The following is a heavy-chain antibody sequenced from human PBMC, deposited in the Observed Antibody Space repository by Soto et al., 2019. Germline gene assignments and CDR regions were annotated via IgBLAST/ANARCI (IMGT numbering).Heavy chain of an antibody. CDR3: ANAEAAAPNGYYYYYGMDV. J-gene: IGHJ6*02. CDR1: GFTFSSYA. V-gene: IGHV3-23*01. CDR2: ISGSGGRT. Sequence: GGSLRLSCAASGFTFSSYAMSWVRQAPGKGLEWVSAISGSGGRTYYADSVKGRFTISRDNSKNTLYLQMNSLRAEDTAVYYCANAEAAAPNGYYYYYGMDVWGQGTTVTVSS. D-gene: IGHD6-13*01.